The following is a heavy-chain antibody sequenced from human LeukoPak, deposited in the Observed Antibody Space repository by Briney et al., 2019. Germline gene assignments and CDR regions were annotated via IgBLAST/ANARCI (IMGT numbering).Heavy chain of an antibody. V-gene: IGHV4-34*01. Sequence: PSETLSLTCAVYGGSFSGYYWSWIRQPPGKGLEWIGEINHSGSTNYNPSLKSRVTISVDTSKNQFSLKLSSVTAADTAVYYCARPFVHRHDYWGQGTLVTVSS. CDR1: GGSFSGYY. CDR3: ARPFVHRHDY. D-gene: IGHD1-1*01. CDR2: INHSGST. J-gene: IGHJ4*02.